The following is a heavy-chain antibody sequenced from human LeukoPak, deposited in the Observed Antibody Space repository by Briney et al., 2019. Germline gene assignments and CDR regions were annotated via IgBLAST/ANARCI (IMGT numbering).Heavy chain of an antibody. CDR3: ARAQDMVRGVTSVYYYYMDV. CDR1: GGTFSSYA. V-gene: IGHV1-69*13. D-gene: IGHD3-10*01. Sequence: SVKVSCKASGGTFSSYAISWARQAPGQGLEWMGGIIPIIGTANYAQKFQGRVTITADESTSTAYMELSSLRSEDTAVYYCARAQDMVRGVTSVYYYYMDVWGKGTTVTVSS. CDR2: IIPIIGTA. J-gene: IGHJ6*03.